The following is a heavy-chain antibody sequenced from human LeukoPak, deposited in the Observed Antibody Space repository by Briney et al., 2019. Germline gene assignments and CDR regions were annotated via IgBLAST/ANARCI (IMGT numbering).Heavy chain of an antibody. D-gene: IGHD3-22*01. Sequence: SVKVSCKASGYTFTSYGISWVRQAPGQGLEWMGGIIPIFGTANYAQKFQGRVTITADESTSTAYTELSSLRSEDTAVYYCARGLNYYDSRGEWFDPWGQGTLVTVSS. CDR3: ARGLNYYDSRGEWFDP. CDR2: IIPIFGTA. CDR1: GYTFTSYG. V-gene: IGHV1-69*13. J-gene: IGHJ5*02.